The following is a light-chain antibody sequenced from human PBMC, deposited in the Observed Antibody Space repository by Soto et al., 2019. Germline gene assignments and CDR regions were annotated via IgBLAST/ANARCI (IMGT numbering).Light chain of an antibody. CDR2: QTS. CDR3: HQRQSWPRT. Sequence: EIVMTQSPASLSVSPGERVTLSCRASQSVSSNLAWYQQTPGQAPRLLIYQTSIRAAGIPARFSASGSGTDFTLTISDVQPEDFALYYCHQRQSWPRTFGQGTKVDIK. V-gene: IGKV3D-15*03. CDR1: QSVSSN. J-gene: IGKJ1*01.